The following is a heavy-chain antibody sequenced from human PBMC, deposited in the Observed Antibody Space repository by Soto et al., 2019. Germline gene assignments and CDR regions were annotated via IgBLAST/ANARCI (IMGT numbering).Heavy chain of an antibody. J-gene: IGHJ5*02. CDR2: INPSGGST. Sequence: GASVKVSCKASGYTFTSYYMHWVRQAPGQGLEWMGIINPSGGSTSYAQKFQGRVTITADESTSTAYMELSSLRSEDTAVYYCARDAGHIVVVPAAIEAWFDPWGQGTLVTVSS. D-gene: IGHD2-2*02. CDR3: ARDAGHIVVVPAAIEAWFDP. CDR1: GYTFTSYY. V-gene: IGHV1-46*01.